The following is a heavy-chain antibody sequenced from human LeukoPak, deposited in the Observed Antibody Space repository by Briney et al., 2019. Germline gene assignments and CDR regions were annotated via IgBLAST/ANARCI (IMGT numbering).Heavy chain of an antibody. CDR2: ISGSGDTT. V-gene: IGHV3-23*01. J-gene: IGHJ5*02. D-gene: IGHD6-13*01. Sequence: PGGSLRLSCAVSGFTFSNYAMNWVRQAPGKGLEWVSAISGSGDTTYYADSVKGRFTISRDNSKNTLYLQMSSLRAEDTAVYYCAKDDGYRNPNWFDPWGQGTLVTVSS. CDR1: GFTFSNYA. CDR3: AKDDGYRNPNWFDP.